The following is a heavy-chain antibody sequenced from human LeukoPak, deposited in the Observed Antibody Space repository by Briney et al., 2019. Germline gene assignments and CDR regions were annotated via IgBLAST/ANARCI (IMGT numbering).Heavy chain of an antibody. J-gene: IGHJ4*02. CDR3: ARGGWWGELKN. D-gene: IGHD3-16*01. CDR2: ISGSGSST. Sequence: PGGSLRLSCAASGFTFSSYAMSWVRQAPGKGLEWVSAISGSGSSTYYADSVKGRFTISRDNSKNSLYLQMNSLRAEDTVVFYCARGGWWGELKNWGQGALVTVSS. V-gene: IGHV3-23*01. CDR1: GFTFSSYA.